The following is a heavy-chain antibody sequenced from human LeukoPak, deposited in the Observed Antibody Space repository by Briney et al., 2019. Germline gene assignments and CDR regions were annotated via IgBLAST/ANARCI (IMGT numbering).Heavy chain of an antibody. Sequence: GESLTISCKRSGYSFTSYWIGWVRQMPGKGLEWMGIIYPGDSDTRYSPSFQGQVTISADKSISTAYLQWSSLKASDTATYYCARRRRDGYNYELDYWGQGTLVTVSS. V-gene: IGHV5-51*01. J-gene: IGHJ4*02. CDR3: ARRRRDGYNYELDY. CDR2: IYPGDSDT. CDR1: GYSFTSYW. D-gene: IGHD5-24*01.